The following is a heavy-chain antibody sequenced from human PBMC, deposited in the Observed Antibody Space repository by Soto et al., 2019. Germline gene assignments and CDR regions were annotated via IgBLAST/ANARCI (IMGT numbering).Heavy chain of an antibody. CDR2: INPKSGGT. D-gene: IGHD6-13*01. CDR3: AKDISLRGWVYLVVEY. Sequence: QVQLVQSGAEVKKPGASVKVSCKASGYSFTDYHIHWVRQAPGQGLEWLGRINPKSGGTSTAQKFQGWVTMTTDTSISTASMELTRLTSDDTAIYYCAKDISLRGWVYLVVEYWGQGTLVTVSP. J-gene: IGHJ4*02. V-gene: IGHV1-2*04. CDR1: GYSFTDYH.